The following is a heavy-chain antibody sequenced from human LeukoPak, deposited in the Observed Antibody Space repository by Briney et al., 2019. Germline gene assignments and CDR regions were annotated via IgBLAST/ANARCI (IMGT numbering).Heavy chain of an antibody. CDR2: INPNSGDT. D-gene: IGHD2-21*01. CDR3: EREQSDLLIGLLY. Sequence: ASVNVSFNSIVSTFTVWSYHWMRQAPGQGLEWMGCINPNSGDTNYAQKFQGRVTMNRDTSISKAYMELNRLRSDDTAVYVCEREQSDLLIGLLYWGERTPVSVSS. CDR1: VSTFTVWS. V-gene: IGHV1-2*02. J-gene: IGHJ4*02.